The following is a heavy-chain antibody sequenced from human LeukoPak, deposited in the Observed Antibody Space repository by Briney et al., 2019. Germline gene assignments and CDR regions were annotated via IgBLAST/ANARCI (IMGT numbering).Heavy chain of an antibody. J-gene: IGHJ6*04. D-gene: IGHD3-10*01. CDR3: ARVRGTMVRGVDYGMDV. CDR2: TYYRSKWYN. CDR1: GVSVSSNSAA. V-gene: IGHV6-1*01. Sequence: SQTLSLTCAISGVSVSSNSAAWNWIRQSLSRGLEWLGRTYYRSKWYNDYAVSVKSRITINPDTSKNQFSLQLNSVTPEDTAVYYCARVRGTMVRGVDYGMDVWGKGTTVTVSS.